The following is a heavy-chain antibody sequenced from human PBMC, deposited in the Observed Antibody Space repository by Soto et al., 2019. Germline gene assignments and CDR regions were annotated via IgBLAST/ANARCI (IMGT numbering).Heavy chain of an antibody. CDR2: IYYSGST. J-gene: IGHJ6*02. Sequence: QVQLQESGPGLVKPSETLSLTCTVSGGSISSYYWSWIRQPPGKGLEWIGYIYYSGSTNYNPSLKSRVTRSADTSKTQFSLKLSSVTAADPAVYYCPRGGAYCGGDCYPGLDYYGMDVWGQGTTVTVSS. V-gene: IGHV4-59*01. D-gene: IGHD2-21*02. CDR1: GGSISSYY. CDR3: PRGGAYCGGDCYPGLDYYGMDV.